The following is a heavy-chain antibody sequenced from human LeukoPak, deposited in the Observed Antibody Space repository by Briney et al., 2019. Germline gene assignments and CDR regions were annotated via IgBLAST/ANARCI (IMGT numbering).Heavy chain of an antibody. CDR1: GYTFTSYD. D-gene: IGHD6-13*01. Sequence: ASVKVSCKASGYTFTSYDINWVRQATGQGLEWMGWINPNSGGTNYAQKFQGRVTMTRDTSISTAYMELSRLRSDDTAVYYCARASIAAAGYNWFDPWGQGTLVTVSS. J-gene: IGHJ5*02. CDR2: INPNSGGT. CDR3: ARASIAAAGYNWFDP. V-gene: IGHV1-2*02.